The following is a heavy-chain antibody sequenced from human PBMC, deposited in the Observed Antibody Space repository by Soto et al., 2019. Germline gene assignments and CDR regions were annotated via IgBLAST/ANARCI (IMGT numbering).Heavy chain of an antibody. V-gene: IGHV1-3*01. CDR3: ARSRGVLAVAGKVDY. CDR2: INAGNGNT. J-gene: IGHJ4*02. CDR1: GYTFTSYA. Sequence: QVQLVQSGAEVKKPGASVKVSCKASGYTFTSYAMHWVRQAPGQRLEWMGWINAGNGNTKYSQKFQGRVTITRDTSARTAYMELSSLRSEDTAVYYCARSRGVLAVAGKVDYWGQGTLVTVSS. D-gene: IGHD6-19*01.